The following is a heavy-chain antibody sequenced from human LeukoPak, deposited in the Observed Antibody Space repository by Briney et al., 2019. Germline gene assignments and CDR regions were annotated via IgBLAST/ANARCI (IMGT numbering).Heavy chain of an antibody. CDR1: GGSISSYY. CDR2: IFYSGST. CDR3: ARHRGSVSLGWYYFDY. J-gene: IGHJ4*02. D-gene: IGHD3/OR15-3a*01. Sequence: SETLSLTCTVSGGSISSYYWSWIRQPPGKGLEWIGYIFYSGSTNYNPSLKSRVTISVDMSKNQFSLKLSSVTAADTAVYYCARHRGSVSLGWYYFDYWGQGTLV. V-gene: IGHV4-59*08.